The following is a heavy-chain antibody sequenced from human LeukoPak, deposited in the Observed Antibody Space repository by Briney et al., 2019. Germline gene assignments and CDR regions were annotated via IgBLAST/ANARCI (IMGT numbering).Heavy chain of an antibody. CDR1: GGSISSYY. Sequence: SETLSLTCTVSGGSISSYYWSWIRQPAGKGLEWIGRIYTSGSTNYNPSLKSRVTMSVDTSENQFSLKLSSVTAADTAVYYCARDHHYYDSSGYFYYYYGMDVWGQGTTVTVSS. CDR3: ARDHHYYDSSGYFYYYYGMDV. CDR2: IYTSGST. J-gene: IGHJ6*02. D-gene: IGHD3-22*01. V-gene: IGHV4-4*07.